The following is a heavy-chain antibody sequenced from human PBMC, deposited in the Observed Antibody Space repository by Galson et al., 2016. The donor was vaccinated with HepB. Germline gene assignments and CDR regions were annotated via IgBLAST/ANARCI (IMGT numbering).Heavy chain of an antibody. V-gene: IGHV3-48*03. J-gene: IGHJ6*02. CDR1: GFTYSSFE. CDR3: ARDLVYPGDYGKYYYYGMDV. Sequence: SLRLSCAASGFTYSSFEMNWVRQAPGKGLEWPSYISSSGTTIYYADSVKGRFTISRDNARNSLYLQMNSLRVEDTAVYYCARDLVYPGDYGKYYYYGMDVWGQGTTVTVSS. CDR2: ISSSGTTI. D-gene: IGHD4-17*01.